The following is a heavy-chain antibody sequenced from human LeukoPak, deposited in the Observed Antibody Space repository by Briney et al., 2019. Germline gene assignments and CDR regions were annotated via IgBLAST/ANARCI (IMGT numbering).Heavy chain of an antibody. J-gene: IGHJ5*02. Sequence: GRSLRLSCAASGFTFSSYEMNWVRQAPGKGLEWVSYISSSGSTMYYADSVKGRFTISRDNARKSLYLQMTSLRAEDTAVYYCARATYSISWALFDPWGQGTLVTVSS. CDR1: GFTFSSYE. D-gene: IGHD5-18*01. CDR3: ARATYSISWALFDP. CDR2: ISSSGSTM. V-gene: IGHV3-48*03.